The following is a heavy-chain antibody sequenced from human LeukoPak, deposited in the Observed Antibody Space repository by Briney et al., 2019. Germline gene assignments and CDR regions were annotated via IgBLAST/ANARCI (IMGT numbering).Heavy chain of an antibody. Sequence: ASVKVSCKASGYTFTRYDINWVRQASGQGLEWMGWMSPNSGSTGYAQKFQGRVTMTRNTAISTAYMELSGLRSEDTAVYYRARGVEQGVDYWGQGTLVTVSS. D-gene: IGHD3-16*01. V-gene: IGHV1-8*01. CDR1: GYTFTRYD. CDR3: ARGVEQGVDY. CDR2: MSPNSGST. J-gene: IGHJ4*02.